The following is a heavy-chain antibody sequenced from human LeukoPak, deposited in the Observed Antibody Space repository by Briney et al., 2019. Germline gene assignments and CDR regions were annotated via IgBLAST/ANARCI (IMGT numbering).Heavy chain of an antibody. Sequence: SQTLSLTCAISGDSVSRKSAGWNWIRQSPSRGLEWLGRIYYRSTWYSDFLTSRITISPDTYKNQFSLHLDSVTPEDTAVYYCARGGLVRGSIDSLIAFDFWGQGAVVTVSS. CDR3: ARGGLVRGSIDSLIAFDF. V-gene: IGHV6-1*01. J-gene: IGHJ3*01. CDR1: GDSVSRKSAG. D-gene: IGHD3-10*01. CDR2: IYYRSTWYS.